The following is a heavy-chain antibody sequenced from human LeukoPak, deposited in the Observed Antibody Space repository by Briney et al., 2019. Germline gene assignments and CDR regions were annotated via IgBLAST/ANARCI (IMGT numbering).Heavy chain of an antibody. CDR1: GFTFRSYL. D-gene: IGHD2-21*01. CDR2: IKQDGSER. V-gene: IGHV3-7*05. J-gene: IGHJ4*02. Sequence: GGSLRLSCAASGFTFRSYLMSWVRQAPGKGPEWVANIKQDGSERYYVDSVKGRFTISRDNAKNSLYLQMNSLRAEDTAVYYCARPYDSISTAVDYWGQGTLVTVSS. CDR3: ARPYDSISTAVDY.